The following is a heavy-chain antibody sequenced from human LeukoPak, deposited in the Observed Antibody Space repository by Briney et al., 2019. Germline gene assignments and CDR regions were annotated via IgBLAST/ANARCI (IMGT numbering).Heavy chain of an antibody. CDR3: ARGEWPGALIDY. J-gene: IGHJ4*02. CDR1: GYTFTSYD. CDR2: MNPNSGNT. D-gene: IGHD3-3*01. Sequence: AAVKVSCKASGYTFTSYDINWVRQATGQGLEWMGWMNPNSGNTGYAQKFQGRVTMTRNTSISTAYMELSSLRSEDTAVYYCARGEWPGALIDYWGQGTLVTVSS. V-gene: IGHV1-8*01.